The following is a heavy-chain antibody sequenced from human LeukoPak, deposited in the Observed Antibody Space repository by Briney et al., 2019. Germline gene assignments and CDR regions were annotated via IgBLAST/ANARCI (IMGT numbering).Heavy chain of an antibody. J-gene: IGHJ4*02. D-gene: IGHD7-27*01. Sequence: GAAVKVSCKASGYTFIHHFIHWVRQAPGQGLEWMGRINSNSGGTEYAQKFQGRVTMTRDTSITTVYMELSSLTSDDTAVYYCARDLSSTPNWELDFWGQGTLVTVSS. V-gene: IGHV1-2*06. CDR3: ARDLSSTPNWELDF. CDR1: GYTFIHHF. CDR2: INSNSGGT.